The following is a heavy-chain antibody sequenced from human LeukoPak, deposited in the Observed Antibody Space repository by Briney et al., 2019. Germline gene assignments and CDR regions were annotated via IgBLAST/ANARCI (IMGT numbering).Heavy chain of an antibody. CDR1: EFTFSDHY. V-gene: IGHV3-72*01. Sequence: PGGSLRLSCATSEFTFSDHYMDWFRQAPGKGLEWLGRTRNKANSYTTEYAASVKGRFTISRDDSKKSVYLQMTSLKIEDTAIYYCARGCEGCGQRAFDIWGQGTMVAVSS. D-gene: IGHD1-26*01. CDR2: TRNKANSYTT. J-gene: IGHJ3*02. CDR3: ARGCEGCGQRAFDI.